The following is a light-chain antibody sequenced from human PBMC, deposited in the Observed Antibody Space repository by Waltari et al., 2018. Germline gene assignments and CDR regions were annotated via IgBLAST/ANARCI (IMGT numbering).Light chain of an antibody. V-gene: IGKV3-11*01. CDR1: QSVSSY. J-gene: IGKJ1*01. Sequence: EIVLTQSPATLSLSPGERATLSCRASQSVSSYLAWYQQKPGQAPRLLIYDASNRATGIPARFSGSGYGTDFTLTISSLEPEDFAVYYCQQRSNWPPTLGQGTKVEIK. CDR3: QQRSNWPPT. CDR2: DAS.